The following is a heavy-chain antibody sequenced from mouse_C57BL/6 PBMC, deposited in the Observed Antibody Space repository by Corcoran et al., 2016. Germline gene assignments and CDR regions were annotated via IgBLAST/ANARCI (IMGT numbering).Heavy chain of an antibody. J-gene: IGHJ1*03. D-gene: IGHD1-1*01. CDR1: GFNIKDYY. Sequence: EVQLQQSGAELVRPGASVKLSCTASGFNIKDYYMHWVKQRPEQGLEWIGRIDPEDGDNEYAPKYQGKATMTADTSSNTAYLQLSSLTSEETAVYYCTSGMVVACYWYFDVGGTGTTVTVSS. V-gene: IGHV14-1*01. CDR3: TSGMVVACYWYFDV. CDR2: IDPEDGDN.